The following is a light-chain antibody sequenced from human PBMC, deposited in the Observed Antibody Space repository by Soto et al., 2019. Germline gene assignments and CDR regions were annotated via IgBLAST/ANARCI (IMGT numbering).Light chain of an antibody. V-gene: IGKV3-15*01. CDR1: QSVSSN. J-gene: IGKJ1*01. Sequence: EIVMTQSPATLTVSPGERATLSCRASQSVSSNLAWYQQKPGQAPRLLIYGASTRATGIPARFSGSGSGTEFTLTISSLQSEDFAVYYCQQYNNWPPVTFGQGTKVEIK. CDR2: GAS. CDR3: QQYNNWPPVT.